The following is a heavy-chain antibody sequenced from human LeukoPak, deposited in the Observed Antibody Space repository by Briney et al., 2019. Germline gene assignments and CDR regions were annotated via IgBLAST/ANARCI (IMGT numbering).Heavy chain of an antibody. CDR2: IYHSGST. Sequence: PSETLSLTCTVSGGSISSYYWSWIRQPPGKGLEWIGSIYHSGSTYYNPSLKSRVTISVDTSKNQFSLKLSSVTAADTAVYYCAREVGLMVTTVVTPDAFDIWGQGTMVTVSS. D-gene: IGHD4-23*01. J-gene: IGHJ3*02. V-gene: IGHV4-38-2*02. CDR1: GGSISSYY. CDR3: AREVGLMVTTVVTPDAFDI.